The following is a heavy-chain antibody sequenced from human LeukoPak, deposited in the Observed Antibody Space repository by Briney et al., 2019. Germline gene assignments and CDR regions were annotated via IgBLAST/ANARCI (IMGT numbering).Heavy chain of an antibody. V-gene: IGHV3-23*01. J-gene: IGHJ3*02. CDR1: GFTFSSYA. CDR3: AREARYGSGRLNDAFDI. CDR2: ISGSGGST. Sequence: PGGSLRLSCAASGFTFSSYAMSWVRQAPGKGLEWVSAISGSGGSTYYADSVKGRFTISRDNARNSLDLQMNSLRAEDTAVYYCAREARYGSGRLNDAFDIWGQGTMVTVSS. D-gene: IGHD3-10*01.